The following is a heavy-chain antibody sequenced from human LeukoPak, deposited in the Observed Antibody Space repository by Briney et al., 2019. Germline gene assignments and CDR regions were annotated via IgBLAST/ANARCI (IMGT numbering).Heavy chain of an antibody. CDR3: ARGYSGSYPH. CDR1: GGSISSGDYY. CDR2: INHSGST. D-gene: IGHD1-26*01. J-gene: IGHJ4*02. V-gene: IGHV4-39*07. Sequence: ASETLSLTCTVSGGSISSGDYYWSWIRQPPGKGLEWIGEINHSGSTNYNPSLKSRVTISVDTSKNQFSLKLSSVTAADTAVYYCARGYSGSYPHWGQGTLVTVSS.